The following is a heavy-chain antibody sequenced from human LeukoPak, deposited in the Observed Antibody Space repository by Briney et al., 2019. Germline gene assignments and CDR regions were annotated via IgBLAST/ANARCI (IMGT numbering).Heavy chain of an antibody. CDR1: GFTFDDYG. J-gene: IGHJ4*02. CDR3: ARARELPGIAVAGTRIIAAFDY. D-gene: IGHD6-19*01. CDR2: INWNGGST. V-gene: IGHV3-20*04. Sequence: PGGSLRLSCADSGFTFDDYGMSWVRQAPGKGLEWVSGINWNGGSTGYAESVKGRFTISRDNAKNSLYLQMNSLIAEDTALYYCARARELPGIAVAGTRIIAAFDYWGQGTLVTVSS.